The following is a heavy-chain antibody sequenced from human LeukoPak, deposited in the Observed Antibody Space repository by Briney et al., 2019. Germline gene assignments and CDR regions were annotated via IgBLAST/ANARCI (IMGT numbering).Heavy chain of an antibody. V-gene: IGHV3-9*01. CDR2: ISWNIGSI. CDR3: AKDLGQHYDFWSGYYEN. J-gene: IGHJ4*02. D-gene: IGHD3-3*01. CDR1: GFTFDDYA. Sequence: GGSLRLSCAASGFTFDDYAMHWVRQAPGKGLERVSGISWNIGSIGYADSVKGRFTISRDNAKNSLYLQMNSLRAEDTALYYCAKDLGQHYDFWSGYYENWGQGTLVTVSS.